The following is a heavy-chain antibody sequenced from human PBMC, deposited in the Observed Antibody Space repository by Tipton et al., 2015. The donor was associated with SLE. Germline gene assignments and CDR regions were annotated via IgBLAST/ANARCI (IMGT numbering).Heavy chain of an antibody. J-gene: IGHJ5*02. Sequence: TLSLTCTVSGGSISSSSYFWGWIRQPPGKGLEWIGSIYYSGSTYYKSSLKSRVTISVDTSKNQFSLKLSSVTAADTAVYYCAREAGGFAPWFDPWGQGTLVTVSS. CDR1: GGSISSSSYF. V-gene: IGHV4-39*07. D-gene: IGHD2-15*01. CDR2: IYYSGST. CDR3: AREAGGFAPWFDP.